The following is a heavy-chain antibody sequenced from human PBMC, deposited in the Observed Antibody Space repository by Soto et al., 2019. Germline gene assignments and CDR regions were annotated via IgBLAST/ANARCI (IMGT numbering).Heavy chain of an antibody. CDR2: IYYSGST. CDR3: ARMAVTFFLDNWFDP. V-gene: IGHV4-39*01. D-gene: IGHD3-3*01. Sequence: SETLSLTCTVSSGSISSSSYYWGWIRQPPGKGLEWIGSIYYSGSTYYNPSLKSRVTISVDTSKNQFSLKLSSVTAADTAVYYCARMAVTFFLDNWFDPWDQGTLVTVS. J-gene: IGHJ5*02. CDR1: SGSISSSSYY.